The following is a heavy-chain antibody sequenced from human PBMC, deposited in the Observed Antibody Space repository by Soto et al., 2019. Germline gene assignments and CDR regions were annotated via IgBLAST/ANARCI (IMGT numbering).Heavy chain of an antibody. CDR2: ISYDGSNK. V-gene: IGHV3-30-3*01. J-gene: IGHJ6*02. Sequence: QVQLVESGGGVVQPGRPLRLSCAASGFTFSSYAMHWVRQAPGKGLEWVAVISYDGSNKYYADSVKGRFTISRDNSKNTLYLQMNSLSAEDTAVYYCVRANSDIVVVPAPGAMDVWGQGTTVTVSS. CDR1: GFTFSSYA. CDR3: VRANSDIVVVPAPGAMDV. D-gene: IGHD2-2*01.